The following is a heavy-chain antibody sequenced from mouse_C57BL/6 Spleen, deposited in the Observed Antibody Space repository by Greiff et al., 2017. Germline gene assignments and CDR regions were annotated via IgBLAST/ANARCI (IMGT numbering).Heavy chain of an antibody. J-gene: IGHJ1*03. V-gene: IGHV1-7*01. CDR2: INPSSGYT. CDR1: GYTFTSYW. D-gene: IGHD1-2*01. Sequence: QVQLQQSGAELAKPGASVTLSCKASGYTFTSYWMHWVNQRPGQGLEWIGYINPSSGYTKYNQKFKDKATLNADKSSSTAYMQLSSLTYEDSAVYYCALYGRGYFDVWGTGTTVTVSS. CDR3: ALYGRGYFDV.